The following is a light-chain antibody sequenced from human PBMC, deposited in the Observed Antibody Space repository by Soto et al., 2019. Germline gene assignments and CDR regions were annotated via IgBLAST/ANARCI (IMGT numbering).Light chain of an antibody. CDR3: QQTFSNLLS. CDR1: ETISDY. J-gene: IGKJ4*01. Sequence: IQMTQSPSSLSASVGDRVTITCRSSETISDYLNWYQHKPGEAPKVLISSASTLRSGVPSRFSGTGSGTDFTLTISSLQPEDVATYYCQQTFSNLLSFGGGTKVEI. CDR2: SAS. V-gene: IGKV1-39*01.